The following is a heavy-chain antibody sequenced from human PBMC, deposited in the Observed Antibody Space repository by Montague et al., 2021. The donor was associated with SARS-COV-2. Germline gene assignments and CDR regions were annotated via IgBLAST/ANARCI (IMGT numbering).Heavy chain of an antibody. CDR1: GASFSGYH. CDR3: ARGSNIYETRGRRNEWFDI. CDR2: VLHSGKT. D-gene: IGHD5-18*01. V-gene: IGHV4-34*01. J-gene: IGHJ3*02. Sequence: SETLSLTCAVYGASFSGYHWTWIRQSPGRGLEWIGEVLHSGKTTYNPSLQSRLTISVDTYKKQFSLRLSSVTAADTAVYFCARGSNIYETRGRRNEWFDIWGQGTMVTVSS.